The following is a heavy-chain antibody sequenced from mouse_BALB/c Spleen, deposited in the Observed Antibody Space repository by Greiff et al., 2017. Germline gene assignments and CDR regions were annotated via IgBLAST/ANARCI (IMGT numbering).Heavy chain of an antibody. V-gene: IGHV5-4*02. CDR2: ISDGGSYT. CDR3: ARRVANWEGAMDY. D-gene: IGHD4-1*01. CDR1: GFTFSDYY. Sequence: EVKLMGSGGGLVKPGGSLKLSCAASGFTFSDYYMYWVRQTPEKRLEWVATISDGGSYTYYPDSVKGRFTISRDNAKNNLYLQMSSLKSEDTAMYYCARRVANWEGAMDYWGQGTSVTVSS. J-gene: IGHJ4*01.